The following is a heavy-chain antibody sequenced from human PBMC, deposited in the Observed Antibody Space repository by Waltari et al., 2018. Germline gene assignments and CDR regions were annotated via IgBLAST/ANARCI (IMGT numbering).Heavy chain of an antibody. V-gene: IGHV3-72*01. CDR3: VRAASGLDI. CDR1: RFTLSDFH. Sequence: EVQVVQSGGGLVQPGGSLRLSCAASRFTLSDFHMDWVRQAPGKGLEWVGRSRDKANSYITEYAASVEGRFSISRDDSRNSLYLQMNSLKTEDTAMYYCVRAASGLDIWGQGTMVTVSS. D-gene: IGHD6-25*01. J-gene: IGHJ3*02. CDR2: SRDKANSYIT.